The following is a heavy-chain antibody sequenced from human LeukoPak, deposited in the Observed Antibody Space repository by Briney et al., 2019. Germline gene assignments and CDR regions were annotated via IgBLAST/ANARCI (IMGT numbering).Heavy chain of an antibody. D-gene: IGHD2-2*02. V-gene: IGHV3-30*03. Sequence: GGSLRLSCAASGFTFSSYGMHWVRQAPGKGLEWVAVISYDGSNKYYADSVKGRFTISRDNAKNSLYLQMNSLRAEDTAVYYCARDGPDIVVVPAAIRLYGMDVWGQGTTVTVSS. CDR3: ARDGPDIVVVPAAIRLYGMDV. CDR1: GFTFSSYG. CDR2: ISYDGSNK. J-gene: IGHJ6*02.